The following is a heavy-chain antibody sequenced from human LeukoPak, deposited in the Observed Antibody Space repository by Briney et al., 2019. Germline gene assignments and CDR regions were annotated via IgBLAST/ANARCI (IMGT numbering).Heavy chain of an antibody. CDR1: GFTFSSYS. D-gene: IGHD3-10*01. CDR3: ARDWAGGPHDY. J-gene: IGHJ4*02. CDR2: ISSSSSYI. Sequence: GGSLRLSCAASGFTFSSYSMNWVRQAPGKGLEWVSSISSSSSYIYYADSVKGRFAISRDNAKNSLYLQMNSLRAEDTAVYYCARDWAGGPHDYWGQGTLVTVSS. V-gene: IGHV3-21*01.